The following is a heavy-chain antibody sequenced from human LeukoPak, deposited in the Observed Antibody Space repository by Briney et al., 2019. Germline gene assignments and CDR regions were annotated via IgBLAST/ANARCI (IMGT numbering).Heavy chain of an antibody. CDR2: IYYSGST. J-gene: IGHJ4*02. D-gene: IGHD3-10*01. Sequence: SETLSLTCTVSGGSISSSSYYWGWIRQPPGKGLEWIGSIYYSGSTYYNPSLKSRVTISVDTSKNQFSLKLSSVTAADTAVYYCAREAEFYYGSGSYYEGLDYWGQGTLVTVSS. V-gene: IGHV4-39*07. CDR3: AREAEFYYGSGSYYEGLDY. CDR1: GGSISSSSYY.